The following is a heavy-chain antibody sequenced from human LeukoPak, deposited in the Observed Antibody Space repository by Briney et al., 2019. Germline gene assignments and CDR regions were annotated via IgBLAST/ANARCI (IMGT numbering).Heavy chain of an antibody. CDR2: INHNGNVN. CDR3: ARGGGLDV. J-gene: IGHJ6*02. D-gene: IGHD3-16*01. V-gene: IGHV3-7*03. CDR1: GFTFSSYW. Sequence: GGSLRLSCAASGFTFSSYWMNWARQAPGKGLEWVASINHNGNVNYYVDSVKGRFTISKDNAKNSLYLQMSNLRAEDTAVYFCARGGGLDVWGQGATVTVSS.